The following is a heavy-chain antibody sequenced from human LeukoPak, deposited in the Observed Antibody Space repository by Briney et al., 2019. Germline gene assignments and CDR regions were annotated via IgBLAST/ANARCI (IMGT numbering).Heavy chain of an antibody. CDR1: GFAFSSYW. D-gene: IGHD3-22*01. Sequence: GGSLRLSCAASGFAFSSYWMSWVRQAPGKGLEWVANIKQDGSEKYYVDSVKGRFTISRDNAKNSLYLQMNSLRAEDTAVYYCASQYYYDSSGYNYWGQGTLVTVSS. CDR2: IKQDGSEK. V-gene: IGHV3-7*01. CDR3: ASQYYYDSSGYNY. J-gene: IGHJ4*02.